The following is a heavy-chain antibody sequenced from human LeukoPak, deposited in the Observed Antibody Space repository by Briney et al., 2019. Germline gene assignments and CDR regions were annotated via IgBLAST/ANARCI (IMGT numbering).Heavy chain of an antibody. CDR3: AKGRGYSGYDWEGVFDY. Sequence: GGSLRLSCAASGFTFSSYGMHWVRQAPGKGLEWVAFIRCDGSNKYYADSVKGRFTISRDNSKNTLYLQMNSLRAEDTAVYYCAKGRGYSGYDWEGVFDYWGQGTLVTVSS. CDR2: IRCDGSNK. V-gene: IGHV3-30*02. CDR1: GFTFSSYG. J-gene: IGHJ4*02. D-gene: IGHD5-12*01.